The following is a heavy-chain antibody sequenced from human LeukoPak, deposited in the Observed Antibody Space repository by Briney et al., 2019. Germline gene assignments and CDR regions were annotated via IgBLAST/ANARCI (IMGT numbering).Heavy chain of an antibody. Sequence: SETLSLTCAVYGGSFSGYYWSWIRQPPGKGLEWIREINHSGSTNYNPSLKSRVTISVDTSKNQFSLKLSSVTAADTAVYYCASSDYGGNSGADYWGQGTLVTVSS. CDR2: INHSGST. D-gene: IGHD4-23*01. V-gene: IGHV4-34*01. CDR3: ASSDYGGNSGADY. J-gene: IGHJ4*02. CDR1: GGSFSGYY.